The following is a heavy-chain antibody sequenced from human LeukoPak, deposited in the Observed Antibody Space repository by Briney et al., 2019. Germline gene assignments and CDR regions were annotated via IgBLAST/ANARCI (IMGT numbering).Heavy chain of an antibody. Sequence: GGSLRLSCAASGFTVSTYWMHWVRQAPGKGLVWVARINVEGNYIDYAESVKGRFTISRDSAKNTLYPQMNSLRAEDTAVYSCARDLTGPYDHWGQRTMVTVSS. CDR3: ARDLTGPYDH. J-gene: IGHJ4*02. CDR2: INVEGNYI. V-gene: IGHV3-74*01. CDR1: GFTVSTYW. D-gene: IGHD3-22*01.